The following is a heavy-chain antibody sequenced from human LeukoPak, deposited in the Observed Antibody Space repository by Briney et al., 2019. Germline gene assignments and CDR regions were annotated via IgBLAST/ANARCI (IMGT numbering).Heavy chain of an antibody. Sequence: GGSLRLSCAASGFTFSNYWMSWVRQAPGKGLEWVANINQDGSEKYYVDSVKGRFTFSRDNAKNSLYLQMNSLRAEDTAAYYCARINWGQFEYWGQGSLVTVSS. D-gene: IGHD7-27*01. CDR2: INQDGSEK. CDR3: ARINWGQFEY. CDR1: GFTFSNYW. V-gene: IGHV3-7*01. J-gene: IGHJ4*02.